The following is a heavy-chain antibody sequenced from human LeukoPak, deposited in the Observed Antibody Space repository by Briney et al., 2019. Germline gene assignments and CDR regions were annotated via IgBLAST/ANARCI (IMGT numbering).Heavy chain of an antibody. CDR2: INPNSGGT. Sequence: VASVKVSCKASGYTFTGYYMHWVRQAPGQGLEWMGWINPNSGGTNYAQKFQGRVTMTRDTSISTAYMELSRLESDDTAVFYCARGRWLQLWGDYWGQGTPLTVSS. J-gene: IGHJ4*02. CDR1: GYTFTGYY. V-gene: IGHV1-2*02. CDR3: ARGRWLQLWGDY. D-gene: IGHD5-18*01.